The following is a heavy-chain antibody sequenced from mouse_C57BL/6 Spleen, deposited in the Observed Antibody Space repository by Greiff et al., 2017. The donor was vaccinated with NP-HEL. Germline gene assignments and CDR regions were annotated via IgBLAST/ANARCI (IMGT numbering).Heavy chain of an antibody. V-gene: IGHV6-3*01. J-gene: IGHJ4*01. Sequence: EVKLVESGGGLVQPGGSMKLSCVASGFTFSNYWMNWVRQSPEKGLEWVAQIRLKSDNYATHYAESVKGRFTISRDDSKSSVYLQMNNLRAEDTGIYYCTGSILYAMDYWGQGTSVTVSS. CDR3: TGSILYAMDY. CDR1: GFTFSNYW. CDR2: IRLKSDNYAT.